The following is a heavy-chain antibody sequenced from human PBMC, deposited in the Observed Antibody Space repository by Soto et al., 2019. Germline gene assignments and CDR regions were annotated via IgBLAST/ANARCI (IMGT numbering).Heavy chain of an antibody. CDR2: ISAYNGNT. V-gene: IGHV1-18*01. CDR3: ARDSTIVGVDTMLVDY. D-gene: IGHD3-3*01. CDR1: GYTFTSYG. J-gene: IGHJ4*02. Sequence: ASLKVSCKASGYTFTSYGISWVRQAPGQGLEWMGWISAYNGNTNYAQKLQGRVTMTTDTSTSTAYMELRSLRSDDTAVYYCARDSTIVGVDTMLVDYWGQGTLVTVSS.